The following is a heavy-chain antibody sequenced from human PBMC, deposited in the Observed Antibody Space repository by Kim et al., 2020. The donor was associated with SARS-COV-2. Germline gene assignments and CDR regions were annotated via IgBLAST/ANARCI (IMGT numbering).Heavy chain of an antibody. CDR3: ARGFSYVWGSYRHGAFDI. CDR1: GFTFSSYA. CDR2: ISYDGSNK. J-gene: IGHJ3*02. D-gene: IGHD3-16*02. V-gene: IGHV3-30-3*01. Sequence: GGSLRLSCAASGFTFSSYAMHWVRQAPGKGLEWVAVISYDGSNKYYADSVKGRFTISRDNSKNTLYLQMNSLRAEDTAVYYCARGFSYVWGSYRHGAFDIWGQGTMVTVSS.